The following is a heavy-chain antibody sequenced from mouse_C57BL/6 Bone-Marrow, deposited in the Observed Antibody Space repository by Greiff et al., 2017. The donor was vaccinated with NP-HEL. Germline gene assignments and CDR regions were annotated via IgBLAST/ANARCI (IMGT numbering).Heavy chain of an antibody. D-gene: IGHD2-3*01. V-gene: IGHV14-4*01. CDR3: TARWLLLSYYFDY. CDR2: IDPENGDT. J-gene: IGHJ2*01. CDR1: GFNIKDYY. Sequence: VQLQQSGAELVRPGASVKLSCTASGFNIKDYYMHWVKQRPEQGLEWIGWIDPENGDTEYASKFQGKATITADTSSNTAYLQLSSLTSADTAVYYCTARWLLLSYYFDYWGQGTTLTVSS.